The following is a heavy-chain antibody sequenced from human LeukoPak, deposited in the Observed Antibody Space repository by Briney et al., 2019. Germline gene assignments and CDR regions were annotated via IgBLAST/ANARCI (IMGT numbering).Heavy chain of an antibody. Sequence: GGSLRLSCAASGFTFDDYGMSWVRQAPGKGLEWVSGINWNGGSTGYADSVKGRFTTSRDNAKNSLYLQMNSLRAEDTALYYCARATYHYDSSGYYHIRDYFDYWGQGTLVTVSS. V-gene: IGHV3-20*04. J-gene: IGHJ4*02. CDR1: GFTFDDYG. CDR3: ARATYHYDSSGYYHIRDYFDY. CDR2: INWNGGST. D-gene: IGHD3-22*01.